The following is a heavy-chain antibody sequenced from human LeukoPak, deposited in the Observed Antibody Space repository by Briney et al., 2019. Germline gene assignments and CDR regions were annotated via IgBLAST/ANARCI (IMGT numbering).Heavy chain of an antibody. J-gene: IGHJ4*02. D-gene: IGHD6-13*01. CDR1: GFTFGSYA. V-gene: IGHV3-7*03. CDR2: IKEDGSEK. CDR3: ARDSGWWRFDF. Sequence: PGGSLRLSCAASGFTFGSYAMSWVRQAPGQGLEWVASIKEDGSEKHYVDSVKGRFTISRDNGKNSLYLQMNSLRAEDTAVYYCARDSGWWRFDFWGQGTLVTVSS.